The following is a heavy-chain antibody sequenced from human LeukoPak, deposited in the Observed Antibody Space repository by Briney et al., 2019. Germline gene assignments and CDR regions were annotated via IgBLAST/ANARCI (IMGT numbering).Heavy chain of an antibody. V-gene: IGHV1-18*01. CDR1: GYSFSSYG. CDR2: ISAYNGNT. CDR3: ARGDYYDSSGPDDY. J-gene: IGHJ4*02. D-gene: IGHD3-22*01. Sequence: AAVKVSCKASGYSFSSYGISWVRPAPGQGLGWMGWISAYNGNTNYAQKLQGRGTMTTATSTSTSYRELRSLRSDDTVVYYCARGDYYDSSGPDDYWGQGTLVTVSS.